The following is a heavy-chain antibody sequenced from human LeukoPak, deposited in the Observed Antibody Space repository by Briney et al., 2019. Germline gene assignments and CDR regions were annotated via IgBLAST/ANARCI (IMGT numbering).Heavy chain of an antibody. CDR3: ARSSTNMVLYYFDF. CDR1: GFTFKDYA. J-gene: IGHJ4*02. V-gene: IGHV3-23*01. CDR2: MTESSGST. Sequence: GGSLRLSCAASGFTFKDYAMSWVRQAPGTGLEWVSSMTESSGSTYYADSVKGRFTISRDNSKNILFLQMNSLRADDTAIYYCARSSTNMVLYYFDFWGQGTLVPVSS. D-gene: IGHD3-10*01.